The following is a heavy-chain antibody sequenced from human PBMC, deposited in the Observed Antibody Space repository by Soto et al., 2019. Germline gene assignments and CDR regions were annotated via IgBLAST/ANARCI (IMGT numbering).Heavy chain of an antibody. CDR1: GVSFNNNG. CDR2: VSPPFRTS. V-gene: IGHV1-69*01. D-gene: IGHD3-10*01. Sequence: QVQLVQSRAEVKKPGSSVKVSCKTSGVSFNNNGIGWVRQAPGHGLEWMGGVSPPFRTSNYARKFQGRISSTADASTGTVNMELSSLTSEDTAQYYCARVLYYGSGSYSPYGMDAWGQGTTVTVSS. CDR3: ARVLYYGSGSYSPYGMDA. J-gene: IGHJ6*02.